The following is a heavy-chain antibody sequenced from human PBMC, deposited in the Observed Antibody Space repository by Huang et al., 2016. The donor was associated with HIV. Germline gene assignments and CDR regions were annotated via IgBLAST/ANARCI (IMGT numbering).Heavy chain of an antibody. CDR1: GGSFSDYF. CDR2: VNNRGSA. V-gene: IGHV4-34*01. CDR3: ARPKMTATPSDSSWSYFDF. J-gene: IGHJ4*02. Sequence: QVRLEQWGPNLLKPSDTLSLKCAVYGGSFSDYFWTWIRQSPVTGLEWIGEVNNRGSATHNPSLRSRVSMSVDSAKNQLYLNLTSVTAADTAVYFCARPKMTATPSDSSWSYFDFWGRGTPVTVSS. D-gene: IGHD3-10*01.